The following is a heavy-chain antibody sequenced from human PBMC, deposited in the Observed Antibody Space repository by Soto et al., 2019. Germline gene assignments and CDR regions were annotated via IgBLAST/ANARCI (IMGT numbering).Heavy chain of an antibody. V-gene: IGHV1-3*01. J-gene: IGHJ3*02. CDR2: INAGNGNT. Sequence: ASVKVSCKASGYTFTSYAMHWVRQAPGQRLEWMGWINAGNGNTKYSQKFQGRVTITRDTSASTAYMELSSLRSEDTAVYYCARRPGGQLVPGWNDAFDIWGQGTMVTVSS. CDR3: ARRPGGQLVPGWNDAFDI. D-gene: IGHD6-6*01. CDR1: GYTFTSYA.